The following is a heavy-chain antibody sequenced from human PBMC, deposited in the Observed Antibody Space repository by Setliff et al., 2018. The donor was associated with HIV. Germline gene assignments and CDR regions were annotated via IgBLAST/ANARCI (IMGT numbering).Heavy chain of an antibody. Sequence: ASVKVSCKASGYTFSSHSIHWVRQAPGQGLEWMGWINAGNGNTKYSQKFQRRSNITRDTSASTVFMELSSLTSEDTAVYYCARDGCDGNKCYLYNWFDPWCQGTLVTVSS. CDR1: GYTFSSHS. V-gene: IGHV1-3*01. CDR2: INAGNGNT. J-gene: IGHJ5*02. D-gene: IGHD2-15*01. CDR3: ARDGCDGNKCYLYNWFDP.